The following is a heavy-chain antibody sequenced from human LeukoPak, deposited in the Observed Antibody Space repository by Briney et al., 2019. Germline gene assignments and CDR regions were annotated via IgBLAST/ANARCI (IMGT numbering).Heavy chain of an antibody. J-gene: IGHJ3*02. CDR2: IYYSGST. CDR3: ARDNRRDGYNSDAFDI. V-gene: IGHV4-59*01. CDR1: GGSIGSYY. Sequence: SETLSLTCTVSGGSIGSYYWSWIRQPPGKGLEWIGYIYYSGSTNYNPSLKSRVTISVDTSKNQFSLKLSSVTAADTAVYYCARDNRRDGYNSDAFDIWGQGTMVTVSS. D-gene: IGHD5-24*01.